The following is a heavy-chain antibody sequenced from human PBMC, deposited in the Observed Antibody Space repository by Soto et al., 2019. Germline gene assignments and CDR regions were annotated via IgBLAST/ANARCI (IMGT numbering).Heavy chain of an antibody. CDR1: GFTFNNAW. Sequence: GGSLRLSCAASGFTFNNAWMTWVRQAPGKGLEWVGRINTDGSVTSHADSVKGRFTISRDNAKSTLYLQMTSLREEDSAIYYCARQTGLGATNYWGRGTLVTVSS. CDR2: INTDGSVT. CDR3: ARQTGLGATNY. D-gene: IGHD1-26*01. V-gene: IGHV3-74*01. J-gene: IGHJ4*02.